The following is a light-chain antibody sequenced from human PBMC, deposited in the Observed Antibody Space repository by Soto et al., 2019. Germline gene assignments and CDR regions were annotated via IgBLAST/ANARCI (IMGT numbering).Light chain of an antibody. Sequence: EIVLTQSPGTLSLSPGERATLSCRASQSVSSSYLAWYQQKPGQAPRLLIYGASSRATGIPDRFSGSGSGTDFTLTISRLEPDDFAVYYCQQYGSSRTWTFGQGTKVDIK. CDR3: QQYGSSRTWT. V-gene: IGKV3-20*01. J-gene: IGKJ1*01. CDR1: QSVSSSY. CDR2: GAS.